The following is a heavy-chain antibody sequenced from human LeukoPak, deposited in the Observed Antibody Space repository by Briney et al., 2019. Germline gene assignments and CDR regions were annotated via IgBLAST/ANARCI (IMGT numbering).Heavy chain of an antibody. CDR2: INHSGST. CDR1: GGSFSGYY. J-gene: IGHJ4*02. Sequence: PSETLSLTCAVYGGSFSGYYWSWIRQPPGKGLEWIGEINHSGSTNYNPSLKSRVTISVDTSKNQFSLKPSSVTAADTAVYYCAEPVYYYDSSGYLNWGQGTLVTVSS. CDR3: AEPVYYYDSSGYLN. V-gene: IGHV4-34*01. D-gene: IGHD3-22*01.